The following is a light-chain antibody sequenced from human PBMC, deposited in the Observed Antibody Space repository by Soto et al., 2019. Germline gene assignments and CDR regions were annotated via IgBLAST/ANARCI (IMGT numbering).Light chain of an antibody. Sequence: SYELTQPPSVSVSPGQTASITCSGDKLGDKYAYWYQQKPGQSPVLVIYQDNKRPSGIPERFSGSNSENTATLTISGTQAMDEADYYCQAWDSSTVVFGGGTKLTVL. CDR3: QAWDSSTVV. V-gene: IGLV3-1*01. CDR1: KLGDKY. CDR2: QDN. J-gene: IGLJ2*01.